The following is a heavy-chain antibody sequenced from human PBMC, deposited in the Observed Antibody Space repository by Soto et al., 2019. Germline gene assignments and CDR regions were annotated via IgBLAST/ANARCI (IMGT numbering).Heavy chain of an antibody. J-gene: IGHJ6*02. CDR1: GGSITTYQ. V-gene: IGHV4-59*12. D-gene: IGHD6-13*01. Sequence: SETLSLTCTVAGGSITTYQWSWIRQPPGKGLEWIGGYSGFTDYNPSLKSRVTISVDKSKNQFSLKLSSVTAADTAMYYCARVGLIAAAGTSNYYGMDVWGQGTTVTVSS. CDR2: YSGFT. CDR3: ARVGLIAAAGTSNYYGMDV.